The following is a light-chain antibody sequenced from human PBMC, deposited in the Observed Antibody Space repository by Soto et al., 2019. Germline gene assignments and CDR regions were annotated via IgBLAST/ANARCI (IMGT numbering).Light chain of an antibody. CDR3: QHRSNWPRT. J-gene: IGKJ2*01. CDR1: QSVSRY. Sequence: EIVLTQSPATLSLSPGDTATLSCRASQSVSRYLAWYQQKPGQAPRLLIYYASNRATGIPARFSGSGSGTDFTLTIGSLEPEDFAVYYCQHRSNWPRTFGQGTKVEIK. CDR2: YAS. V-gene: IGKV3-11*01.